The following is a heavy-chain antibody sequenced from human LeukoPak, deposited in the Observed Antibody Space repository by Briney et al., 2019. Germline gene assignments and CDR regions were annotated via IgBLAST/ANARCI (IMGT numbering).Heavy chain of an antibody. V-gene: IGHV4-39*01. J-gene: IGHJ3*02. D-gene: IGHD2-21*02. CDR3: ARRRMVVTAIHRNAFDI. Sequence: PSETLSLTCTVSGGSISSSRYFWVWIRQPPGKGLEWIGSIYYSGSTYYNPSLKSRVTISVDTSKNQFSLKLSSVTAADTAVYYCARRRMVVTAIHRNAFDIWGQGTMVTVSS. CDR1: GGSISSSRYF. CDR2: IYYSGST.